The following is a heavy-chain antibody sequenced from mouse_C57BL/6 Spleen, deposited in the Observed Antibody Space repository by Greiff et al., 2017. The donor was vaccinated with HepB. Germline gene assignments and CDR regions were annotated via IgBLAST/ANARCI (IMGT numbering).Heavy chain of an antibody. CDR1: GYTFTDYY. V-gene: IGHV1-76*01. D-gene: IGHD1-1*01. CDR2: IYPGSGNT. CDR3: ARSYGRGGYYAMDY. Sequence: VQLQQSGAELVRPGASVKLSCKASGYTFTDYYINWVKQRPGQGLEWIARIYPGSGNTYYNEKFKGKATLTAEKSSSTAYMQLGSLTSEDSAVYFCARSYGRGGYYAMDYWGQGTSVTVSS. J-gene: IGHJ4*01.